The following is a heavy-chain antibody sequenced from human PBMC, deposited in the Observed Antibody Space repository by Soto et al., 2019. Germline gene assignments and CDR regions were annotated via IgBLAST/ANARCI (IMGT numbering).Heavy chain of an antibody. CDR3: AHSQRGPRDF. CDR2: IYWDDAK. J-gene: IGHJ4*02. CDR1: GFSLSTTGVA. D-gene: IGHD5-12*01. Sequence: QITLKESGPTLVRPTQTLTLTCTFSGFSLSTTGVAVAWIRQPPGEALEWLALIYWDDAKRYNSSLKSRLTITKDTSRDQVVLAMTNMDPMDTATYFCAHSQRGPRDFWGPGILVTVSS. V-gene: IGHV2-5*02.